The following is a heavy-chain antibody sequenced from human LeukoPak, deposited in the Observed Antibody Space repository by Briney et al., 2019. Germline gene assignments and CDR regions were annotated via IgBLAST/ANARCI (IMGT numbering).Heavy chain of an antibody. J-gene: IGHJ6*04. V-gene: IGHV3-48*04. CDR1: GFTFSSYG. Sequence: GGSLRLSCAASGFTFSSYGMSWVRQAPGKGLEWVSYISSSGSTIYYADSVKGRFTISRDNAKNSLYLQMNSLRAEDTAVYYCAELGITMIGGVRGKGTTVTISS. CDR3: AELGITMIGGV. CDR2: ISSSGSTI. D-gene: IGHD3-10*02.